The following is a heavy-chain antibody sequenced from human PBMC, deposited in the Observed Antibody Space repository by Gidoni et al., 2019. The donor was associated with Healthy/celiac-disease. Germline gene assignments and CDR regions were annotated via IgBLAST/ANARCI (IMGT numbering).Heavy chain of an antibody. D-gene: IGHD1-1*01. J-gene: IGHJ5*02. Sequence: QVQLQESGPGLVKPSATLSLTCTVSGGSISSYYWNWIRQPPGKGLEWVGYIYYSGSTNYNPSLKSRVTISVDTSKNQFSLKLSSVIAADTAVYYCARTTGTIAYFDPWGQGTLVTVSS. CDR3: ARTTGTIAYFDP. V-gene: IGHV4-59*01. CDR1: GGSISSYY. CDR2: IYYSGST.